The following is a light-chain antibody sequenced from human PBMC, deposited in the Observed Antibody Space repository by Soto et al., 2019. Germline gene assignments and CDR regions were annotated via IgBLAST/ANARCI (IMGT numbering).Light chain of an antibody. CDR2: QDD. J-gene: IGLJ2*01. Sequence: SYELTQPPSLSVSPGQTASITCSGHNLATNYVFWYQQKAGQSPVVVIYQDDKRPSGIPERFSGSNSGNTATLTITDAQAIDEADYYCQAWVTSVVFGGGTKLTVL. V-gene: IGLV3-1*01. CDR3: QAWVTSVV. CDR1: NLATNY.